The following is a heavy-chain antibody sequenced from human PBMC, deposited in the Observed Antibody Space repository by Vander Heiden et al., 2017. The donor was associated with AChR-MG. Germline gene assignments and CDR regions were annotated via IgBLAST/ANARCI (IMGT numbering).Heavy chain of an antibody. V-gene: IGHV3-7*01. CDR1: RFSFKDNW. CDR2: IKADGRET. Sequence: EVYLVESGGDLVQPGGSLRISCTDSRFSFKDNWMDWVRQAPGKGLGWVANIKADGRETYYVDSVKDRFTISRDNAKNSLYLQMNSLRAEDTGIYYCSRSLNDWGQGTLVTVSS. CDR3: SRSLND. D-gene: IGHD2-8*01. J-gene: IGHJ4*02.